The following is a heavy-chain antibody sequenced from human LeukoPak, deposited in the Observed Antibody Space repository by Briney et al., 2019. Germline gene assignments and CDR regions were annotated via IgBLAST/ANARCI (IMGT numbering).Heavy chain of an antibody. CDR3: ARGSGSYLDAFDI. CDR1: GGSISSGSYY. J-gene: IGHJ3*02. CDR2: IYTRGST. Sequence: SETLSLTCTVSGGSISSGSYYWSWIRQPAGKGLEWLGRIYTRGSTNYNPSLKSRVTISVDTSKNQFSLKLSSVTAADTAVYYCARGSGSYLDAFDIWGQGTMVTVSS. V-gene: IGHV4-61*02. D-gene: IGHD1-26*01.